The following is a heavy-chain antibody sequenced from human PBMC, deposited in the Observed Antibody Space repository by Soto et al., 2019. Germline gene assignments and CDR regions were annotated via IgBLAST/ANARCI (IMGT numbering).Heavy chain of an antibody. CDR1: GFTFSSYD. Sequence: EVQLVESGGGLVQPGGSLRLSCAASGFTFSSYDMHWVRQATGKGLEWVSAIGTAGDTYFPGSVKGRFTISRENAKNSLYLQMNSLRAGDTAVYYCARGRKSSGWYKSRAFDIWGQGTMVTVSS. CDR2: IGTAGDT. CDR3: ARGRKSSGWYKSRAFDI. D-gene: IGHD6-19*01. J-gene: IGHJ3*02. V-gene: IGHV3-13*01.